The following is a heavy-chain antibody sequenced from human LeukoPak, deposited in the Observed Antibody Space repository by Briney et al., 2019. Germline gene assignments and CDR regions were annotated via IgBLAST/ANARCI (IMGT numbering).Heavy chain of an antibody. CDR1: GYTFTGYY. CDR2: INPNSGGT. CDR3: ARDKQLDWAHYYYYYMDV. V-gene: IGHV1-2*02. J-gene: IGHJ6*03. D-gene: IGHD1-1*01. Sequence: ASVKVSCKASGYTFTGYYMHWVRQAPGQGLEWMGWINPNSGGTNYAQKFQGRVTMTRDTSIRTAYMHLSRLRSADTAVYYCARDKQLDWAHYYYYYMDVWGKGTTVTVSS.